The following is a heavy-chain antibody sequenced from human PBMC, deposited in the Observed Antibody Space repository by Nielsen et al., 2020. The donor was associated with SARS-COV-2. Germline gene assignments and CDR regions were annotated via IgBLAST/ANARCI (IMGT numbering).Heavy chain of an antibody. D-gene: IGHD2-2*01. J-gene: IGHJ6*02. V-gene: IGHV3-30*04. CDR3: AREYVGLCSSTSCYGALYYYYGMDV. Sequence: GESLKISCAASGFTFSSYAMHWVRQASGKGLEWVAVISYDGSNKYYADSVKGRFTISRDNSKNTLYLQMNSLRAEDTAVYYCAREYVGLCSSTSCYGALYYYYGMDVWGQGTTVTVSS. CDR1: GFTFSSYA. CDR2: ISYDGSNK.